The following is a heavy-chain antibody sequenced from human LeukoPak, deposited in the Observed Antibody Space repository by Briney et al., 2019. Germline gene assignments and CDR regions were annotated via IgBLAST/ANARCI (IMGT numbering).Heavy chain of an antibody. V-gene: IGHV1-58*02. Sequence: GASVKVSCKASGYTFTSSAMQWVRQARGQRLEWIGWIVVGSGNTNYAQKFQERVTITRDMSTSTAYMELSSLRSEDTAVYYCAKEAATYYDFWSAPESAWFDPWGQGTLVTVSS. CDR1: GYTFTSSA. CDR3: AKEAATYYDFWSAPESAWFDP. D-gene: IGHD3-3*01. CDR2: IVVGSGNT. J-gene: IGHJ5*02.